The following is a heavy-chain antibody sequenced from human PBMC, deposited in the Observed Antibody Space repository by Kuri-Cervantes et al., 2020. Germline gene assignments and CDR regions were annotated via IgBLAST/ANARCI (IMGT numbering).Heavy chain of an antibody. V-gene: IGHV3-33*01. J-gene: IGHJ6*02. Sequence: LSLTCAASGFTFSSYGMHWVRQAPGKGLEWVAVIWYDGSNKYYADSVKGRFTISRDNSKNTLYLQMNSLRAEDTAVYYCASSYFWSGYYHPGPKPDDYYYYGMDVWGQGTTVTVSS. CDR3: ASSYFWSGYYHPGPKPDDYYYYGMDV. D-gene: IGHD3-3*01. CDR2: IWYDGSNK. CDR1: GFTFSSYG.